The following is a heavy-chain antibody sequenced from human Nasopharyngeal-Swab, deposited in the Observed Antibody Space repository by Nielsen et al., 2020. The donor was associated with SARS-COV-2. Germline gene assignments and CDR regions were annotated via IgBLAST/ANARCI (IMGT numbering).Heavy chain of an antibody. D-gene: IGHD5-18*01. Sequence: GESLKISCAASGFTFSSYAMSWVRQAPGKGLEWVSAISGSGGSTYYADSAKGRFTISRDNSKNTLYLQMNSLRAEDTAVYYCAKDPRNTATVNYFDYWGQGTLVTVSS. CDR1: GFTFSSYA. CDR2: ISGSGGST. CDR3: AKDPRNTATVNYFDY. J-gene: IGHJ4*02. V-gene: IGHV3-23*01.